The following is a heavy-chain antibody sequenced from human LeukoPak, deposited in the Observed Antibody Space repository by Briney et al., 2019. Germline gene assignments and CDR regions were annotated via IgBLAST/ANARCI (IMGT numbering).Heavy chain of an antibody. V-gene: IGHV4-59*01. D-gene: IGHD3-3*01. CDR2: IYYSGST. CDR3: ARASSAYYDFWSGYPNWFDP. J-gene: IGHJ5*02. Sequence: HSETLSLTCTVSGGSISSYYWSWIRSPPGKGLEWIGYIYYSGSTNYNPSLKSRVTISVDTSKNQFSLKLSSVTAADTAVYYCARASSAYYDFWSGYPNWFDPWGQGTLVTVSS. CDR1: GGSISSYY.